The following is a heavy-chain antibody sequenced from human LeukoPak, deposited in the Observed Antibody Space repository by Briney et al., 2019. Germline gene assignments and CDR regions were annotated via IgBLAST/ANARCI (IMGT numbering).Heavy chain of an antibody. J-gene: IGHJ4*02. CDR2: ISGSGGST. Sequence: GGSLRLSCAASGFTFSSYAMSWVRQAPGKGLEWVSAISGSGGSTYYADSVKGRFTISRDNSKNTLYLQMNSLRAEDTAVYYCAKDDRGRFGGVIGVFDYWGQGTLVTVSS. CDR1: GFTFSSYA. D-gene: IGHD3-16*02. CDR3: AKDDRGRFGGVIGVFDY. V-gene: IGHV3-23*01.